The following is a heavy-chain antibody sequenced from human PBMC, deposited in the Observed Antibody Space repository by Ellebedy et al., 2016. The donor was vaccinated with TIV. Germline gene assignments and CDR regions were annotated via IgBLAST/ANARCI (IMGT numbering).Heavy chain of an antibody. CDR3: ARETITKDCSGGSCYSGPYYYYGMDV. D-gene: IGHD2-15*01. Sequence: GGSLRLSXAASGFTVSSNYMSWVRQAPGKGLEWVSVIYSGGSTYYADSVKGRFTISRDNSKNTLYLQMNSLRAEDTAVYYCARETITKDCSGGSCYSGPYYYYGMDVWGQGTTVTVSS. J-gene: IGHJ6*02. V-gene: IGHV3-53*01. CDR2: IYSGGST. CDR1: GFTVSSNY.